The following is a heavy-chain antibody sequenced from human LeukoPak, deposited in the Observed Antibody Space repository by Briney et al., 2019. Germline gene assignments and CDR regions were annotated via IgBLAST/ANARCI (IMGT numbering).Heavy chain of an antibody. V-gene: IGHV3-23*01. CDR3: ARVGGTFFWYFDL. CDR2: ISGSGGST. Sequence: GGSLRLSCAASGFTFSSYAMSWVRQAPGRGLEWVSAISGSGGSTYYADSVKGRFTISRDNSKNTLYLQLNSLRAEDTAVYYCARVGGTFFWYFDLWGRGTLVTVSS. J-gene: IGHJ2*01. CDR1: GFTFSSYA.